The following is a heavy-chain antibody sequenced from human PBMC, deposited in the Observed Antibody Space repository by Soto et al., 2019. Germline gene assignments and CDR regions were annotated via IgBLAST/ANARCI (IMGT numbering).Heavy chain of an antibody. D-gene: IGHD6-13*01. CDR3: ARGIAAAGGGYYYYGMDV. CDR1: GFTFSSYA. J-gene: IGHJ6*02. CDR2: ISYDGSNK. V-gene: IGHV3-30-3*01. Sequence: GGSLRLSCAASGFTFSSYAMHWVRQAPGKGLEWVAVISYDGSNKYYADSVKGRFTISRDNSKNMLYLQMNSLRAEDTAVYYCARGIAAAGGGYYYYGMDVWGQGTTVTVSS.